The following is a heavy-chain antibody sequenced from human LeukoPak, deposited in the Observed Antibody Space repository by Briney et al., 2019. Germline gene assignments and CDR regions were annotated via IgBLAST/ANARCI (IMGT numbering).Heavy chain of an antibody. D-gene: IGHD3-16*01. CDR3: ARVRYRLAETYIDY. J-gene: IGHJ4*02. CDR2: TNPNSGDT. V-gene: IGHV1-2*02. Sequence: ASVKVSCKASGYIFTGYYMHWVRQAPGQGLEWMGLTNPNSGDTNYAQKFQGRVTMTRDTSISTAYMELSRLRSDDTAVYYCARVRYRLAETYIDYWGQGTLVTVSS. CDR1: GYIFTGYY.